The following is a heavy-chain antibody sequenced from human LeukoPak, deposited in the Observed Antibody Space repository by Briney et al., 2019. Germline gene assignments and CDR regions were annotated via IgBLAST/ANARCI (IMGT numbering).Heavy chain of an antibody. CDR2: IKSKADDGTI. Sequence: GGSLRLSCTVSGFTFSNAWMNWLRQAPGRGLEWVGRIKSKADDGTIDYAAPVKGRFTVARDDSKNTLYLQMNSLKTEDTAVYYCTTSRPSQAYSSSWYPNYWGQGTLVTVSS. D-gene: IGHD6-13*01. J-gene: IGHJ4*02. CDR3: TTSRPSQAYSSSWYPNY. CDR1: GFTFSNAW. V-gene: IGHV3-15*07.